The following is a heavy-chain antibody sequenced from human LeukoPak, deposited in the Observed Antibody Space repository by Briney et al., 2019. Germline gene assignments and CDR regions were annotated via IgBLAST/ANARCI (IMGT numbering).Heavy chain of an antibody. CDR2: IIPIFGTA. V-gene: IGHV1-69*13. D-gene: IGHD2-2*01. CDR1: GYTFTSYG. J-gene: IGHJ4*02. CDR3: AREIGYCSSTSCPYFDY. Sequence: SVKVSCKASGYTFTSYGIGWVRQAPGQGLEWMGGIIPIFGTANYAQKFQGRVTITADESASTAYMELSSLRSEDTAVYYCAREIGYCSSTSCPYFDYWGQGTLVTVSS.